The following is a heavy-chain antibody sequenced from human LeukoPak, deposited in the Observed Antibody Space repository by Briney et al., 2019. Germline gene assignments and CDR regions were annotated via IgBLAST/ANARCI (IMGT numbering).Heavy chain of an antibody. J-gene: IGHJ4*02. CDR1: GFTFSSYG. CDR3: ARQSPSQATDY. Sequence: GGSLRLSCTASGFTFSSYGMSWVRRAPGKGLERVSAISGGGTYYADSVKGRFTISRDNSKNTLYLQMNSLRVEDTAVYYCARQSPSQATDYWGQGTLVTASS. V-gene: IGHV3-23*01. CDR2: ISGGGT.